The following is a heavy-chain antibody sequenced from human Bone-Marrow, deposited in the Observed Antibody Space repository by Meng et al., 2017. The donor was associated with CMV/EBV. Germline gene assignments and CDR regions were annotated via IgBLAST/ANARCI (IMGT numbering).Heavy chain of an antibody. J-gene: IGHJ6*02. CDR2: ISAYNGNT. CDR1: GYTFTSYG. Sequence: ASVKVSCKASGYTFTSYGISWVRQAPGQGLEWMGWISAYNGNTNYAQKLQGRVTMTTDTSTSTAYMELRSLRSDDTAVYYCARGRLGYYDFWSGYYPYYYGMDVWAQGTTVTVSS. D-gene: IGHD3-3*01. CDR3: ARGRLGYYDFWSGYYPYYYGMDV. V-gene: IGHV1-18*01.